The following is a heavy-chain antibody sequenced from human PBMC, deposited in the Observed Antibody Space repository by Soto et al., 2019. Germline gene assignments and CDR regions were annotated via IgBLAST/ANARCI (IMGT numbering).Heavy chain of an antibody. CDR3: ARARLTSTVTTGF. J-gene: IGHJ4*02. V-gene: IGHV3-11*05. CDR1: GFTFSDYY. D-gene: IGHD4-17*01. CDR2: ISSSSEFT. Sequence: QVQLVESGGGLVKPGGSLRLSCAASGFTFSDYYMSWMRQAPGKGLEWVSYISSSSEFTNYADSVRGRFTISRDNAMAALYLQMNSLRPEDTAVYYCARARLTSTVTTGFWGQGTLVTVSS.